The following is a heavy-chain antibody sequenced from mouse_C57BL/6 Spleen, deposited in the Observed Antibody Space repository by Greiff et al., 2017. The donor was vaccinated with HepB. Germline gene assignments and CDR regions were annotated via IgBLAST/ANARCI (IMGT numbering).Heavy chain of an antibody. CDR1: GFSLTSYG. CDR3: AKKPLVGSSYAMDY. J-gene: IGHJ4*01. D-gene: IGHD1-1*01. V-gene: IGHV2-5*01. CDR2: IWRGGST. Sequence: QVQLKESGPGLVQPSQSLSITCTVSGFSLTSYGVHWVRQSPGKGLEWLGVIWRGGSTDYNAAFMSRLSITKDNSKSQVFFKMNSLQADDTAIYYCAKKPLVGSSYAMDYWGQGTSVTVSS.